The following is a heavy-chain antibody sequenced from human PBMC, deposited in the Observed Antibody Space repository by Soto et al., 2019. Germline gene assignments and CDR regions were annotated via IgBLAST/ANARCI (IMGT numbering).Heavy chain of an antibody. CDR3: AAALVGAAASLDY. J-gene: IGHJ4*02. V-gene: IGHV1-58*01. CDR2: IVVGSGNT. CDR1: GFTFTSSA. D-gene: IGHD1-26*01. Sequence: SVKVSCKASGFTFTSSAVQWVRQARGQRLEWIGWIVVGSGNTNYAQKFQERVTITRDMSTSTAYMELSSLRSEDTAVYYCAAALVGAAASLDYWGQGTLVTVSS.